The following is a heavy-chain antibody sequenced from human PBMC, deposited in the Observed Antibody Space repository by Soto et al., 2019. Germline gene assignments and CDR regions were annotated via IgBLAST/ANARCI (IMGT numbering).Heavy chain of an antibody. CDR2: ISYDGSNK. Sequence: SGGSLRLSCAASGFTFSSYGMHWVRQAPGKGLEWVAVISYDGSNKYYADSVKGRFTISRDNSKNTLYLQMNSLKAEDTAVYYCASLGGGYYYYGMDVWGQGTTVTVSS. CDR1: GFTFSSYG. D-gene: IGHD3-16*01. V-gene: IGHV3-30*03. J-gene: IGHJ6*02. CDR3: ASLGGGYYYYGMDV.